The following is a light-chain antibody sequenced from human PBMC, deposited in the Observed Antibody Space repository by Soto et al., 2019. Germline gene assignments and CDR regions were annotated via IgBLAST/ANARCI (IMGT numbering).Light chain of an antibody. CDR1: QGIGND. CDR3: QQYNSYPLT. CDR2: AAS. J-gene: IGKJ4*01. V-gene: IGKV1-17*01. Sequence: DIQMTQSPSSLSASVGDRVTITCRASQGIGNDLGWYQQKPGNAPKRLIYAASSLQSGVPSRFSASESGTEFTLTISSLQPEDFETYYCQQYNSYPLTFGGGTKVEVK.